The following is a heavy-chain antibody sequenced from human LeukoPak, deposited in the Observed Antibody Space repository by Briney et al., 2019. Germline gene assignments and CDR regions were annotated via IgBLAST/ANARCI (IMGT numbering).Heavy chain of an antibody. CDR2: ISYSGST. V-gene: IGHV4-59*12. CDR3: ARDLSCSSSPGLDY. D-gene: IGHD6-6*01. J-gene: IGHJ4*02. CDR1: SGSISGYY. Sequence: PSETLSLTCTVSSGSISGYYWSWIRQPPGKGLEWVGYISYSGSTNYNPSLKSRVTISVDTSKNQFSLKLTSVTAADTAVYYCARDLSCSSSPGLDYWGQGTLVTVSS.